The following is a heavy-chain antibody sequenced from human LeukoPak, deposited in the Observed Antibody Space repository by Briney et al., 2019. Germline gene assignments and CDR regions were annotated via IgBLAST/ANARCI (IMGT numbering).Heavy chain of an antibody. CDR2: INHSGST. J-gene: IGHJ6*02. CDR3: ARDRYCSSTSCSTYYYYYGMDV. D-gene: IGHD2-2*02. Sequence: PSETLSLTCAVYGGSFSGYYRSWIRQPPGKGLEWIGEINHSGSTNYNPSLKSRVTISVDTSKNQFSLKLSSVTAADTAVYYCARDRYCSSTSCSTYYYYYGMDVWGQGTTVTVSS. CDR1: GGSFSGYY. V-gene: IGHV4-34*01.